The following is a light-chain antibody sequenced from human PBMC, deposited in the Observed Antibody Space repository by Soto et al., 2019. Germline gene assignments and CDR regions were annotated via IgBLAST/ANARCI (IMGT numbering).Light chain of an antibody. Sequence: ETVVTQSPATLSASPGERATLSCRASQSVVTNVAWYQQKPGQAPRLLIHDSSTRATGVPDRFSGRGYGTEFALTISSLQSEDFAVYYCQQYNEWPLAFGGGTKVDI. CDR1: QSVVTN. CDR2: DSS. CDR3: QQYNEWPLA. J-gene: IGKJ4*01. V-gene: IGKV3-15*01.